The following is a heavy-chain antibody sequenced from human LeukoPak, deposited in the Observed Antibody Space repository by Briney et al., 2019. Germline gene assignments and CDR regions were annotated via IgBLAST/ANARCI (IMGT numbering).Heavy chain of an antibody. D-gene: IGHD3-3*01. Sequence: ASVKVSCKASGYTFTGCYMHWVRQAPGQGLEWMGWINPNSGGTNYAQKFQGRVTMTRDTSISTAYMELSRLRSDDTAVYYCARPYDFWSGTYNWFDPWGQGTLVTVSS. CDR1: GYTFTGCY. J-gene: IGHJ5*02. CDR2: INPNSGGT. CDR3: ARPYDFWSGTYNWFDP. V-gene: IGHV1-2*02.